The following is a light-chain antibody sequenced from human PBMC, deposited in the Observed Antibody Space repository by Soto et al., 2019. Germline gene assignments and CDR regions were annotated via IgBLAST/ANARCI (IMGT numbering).Light chain of an antibody. CDR1: QSVNNN. Sequence: EIILTQSPASLSVSPGERATLSCRASQSVNNNLAWYQQKRGQAPRLFIYGASTRVTGIPGRFRGSGSGTEFTLIITSLQSEDFAVYSWPPDTFGQGTKLEIK. V-gene: IGKV3-15*01. J-gene: IGKJ2*01. CDR3: PPDT. CDR2: GAS.